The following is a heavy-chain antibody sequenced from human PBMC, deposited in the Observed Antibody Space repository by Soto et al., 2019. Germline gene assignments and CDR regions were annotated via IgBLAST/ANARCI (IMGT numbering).Heavy chain of an antibody. CDR3: AKQNPEVLLWFGESYFDY. CDR1: GFTFSSYA. V-gene: IGHV3-23*01. D-gene: IGHD3-10*01. CDR2: ISGSGGST. Sequence: EVQLLESGGGLVQPGGSLRLSCAASGFTFSSYAMSWVRQAPGKGLEWVSAISGSGGSTYYADSVKGRFTISRDNSKNTLYLQMNSLRAEDTAVYYCAKQNPEVLLWFGESYFDYWGQGTLVTVSS. J-gene: IGHJ4*02.